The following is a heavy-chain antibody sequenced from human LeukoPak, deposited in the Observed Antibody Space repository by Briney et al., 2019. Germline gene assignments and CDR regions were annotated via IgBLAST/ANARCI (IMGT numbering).Heavy chain of an antibody. J-gene: IGHJ4*02. V-gene: IGHV1-18*01. CDR1: GYTFTSYS. CDR3: GGDPGIVVAGGFPSAL. CDR2: SSAYNGNR. D-gene: IGHD6-19*01. Sequence: ASVKVSCKASGYTFTSYSISWVRQPHGQGLEWMGWSSAYNGNRNYAQNFQGRVTMTTETSTNKQYIEMRSLRSAANAVYYYGGDPGIVVAGGFPSALWGQGTLVIVSS.